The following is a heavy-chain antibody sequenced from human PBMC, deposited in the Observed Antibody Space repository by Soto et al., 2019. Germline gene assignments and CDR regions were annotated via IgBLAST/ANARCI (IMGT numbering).Heavy chain of an antibody. CDR3: AKDLFVTMVRGVFDY. CDR1: GFTFSSYA. Sequence: GGSLRLSCAASGFTFSSYAMSWVRQAPGKGLEWVSAISGSGGSTYYADSVKDRFTISRDNSKNTLYLQMNSLRAEDTAVYYCAKDLFVTMVRGVFDYWGQGTLVTVSS. J-gene: IGHJ4*02. CDR2: ISGSGGST. D-gene: IGHD3-10*01. V-gene: IGHV3-23*01.